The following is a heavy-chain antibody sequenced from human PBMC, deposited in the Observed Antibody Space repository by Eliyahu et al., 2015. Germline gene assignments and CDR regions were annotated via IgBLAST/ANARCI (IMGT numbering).Heavy chain of an antibody. Sequence: LEWVAVISHDENFKYYADSVKGRFTISRDTSENTLYLQMNSLRAEDTAIYYCARDTSGSFDLWGHGTLVTVSS. CDR3: ARDTSGSFDL. D-gene: IGHD3-10*01. V-gene: IGHV3-30*04. CDR2: ISHDENFK. J-gene: IGHJ4*01.